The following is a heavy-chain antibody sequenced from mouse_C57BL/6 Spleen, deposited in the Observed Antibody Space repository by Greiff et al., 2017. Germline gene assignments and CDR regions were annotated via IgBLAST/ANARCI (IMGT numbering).Heavy chain of an antibody. J-gene: IGHJ4*01. CDR3: ARSYYYGSSHEDYAMDY. Sequence: EVMLVESGGGLVKPGGSLKLSCAASGFTFSSYAMSWVRQTPEKRLEWVATISDGGSYTYYPDNVKGRFTISRDNAKNNLYLQMSHLKSEDTAMYYCARSYYYGSSHEDYAMDYWGQGTSVTVSS. V-gene: IGHV5-4*03. CDR1: GFTFSSYA. CDR2: ISDGGSYT. D-gene: IGHD1-1*01.